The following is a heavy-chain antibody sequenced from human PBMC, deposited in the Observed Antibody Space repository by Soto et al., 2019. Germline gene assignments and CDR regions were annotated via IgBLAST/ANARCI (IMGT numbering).Heavy chain of an antibody. D-gene: IGHD2-15*01. CDR2: INPSGGST. V-gene: IGHV1-46*03. CDR1: GYTFTSYY. CDR3: ASIRGGYCSGGSCYGAFDI. Sequence: ASVNVSCKASGYTFTSYYMHWVRQAPGQGLEWMGIINPSGGSTSYAQKFQGRVTMTRDTSTSTVYMELSSLRSEDTAVYYCASIRGGYCSGGSCYGAFDIWGQGTMVTVSS. J-gene: IGHJ3*02.